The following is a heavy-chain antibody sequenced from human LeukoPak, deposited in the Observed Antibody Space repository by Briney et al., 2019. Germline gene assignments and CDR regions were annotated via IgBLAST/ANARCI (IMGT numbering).Heavy chain of an antibody. Sequence: ASVKVSCKASGYTFTSYGISWVRQAPGQGLEWMGWISAYNGNTNYAQKLQGRVTMTTDTSTSTAYMELRSLRSDDTAVYYCAIGARWYYDSSGYSAFDIWGQGTMVTVSS. CDR2: ISAYNGNT. J-gene: IGHJ3*02. D-gene: IGHD3-22*01. CDR1: GYTFTSYG. V-gene: IGHV1-18*01. CDR3: AIGARWYYDSSGYSAFDI.